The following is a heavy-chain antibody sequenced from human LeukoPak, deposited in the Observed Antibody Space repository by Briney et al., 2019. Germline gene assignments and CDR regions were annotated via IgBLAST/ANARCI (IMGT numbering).Heavy chain of an antibody. J-gene: IGHJ6*02. Sequence: EGSLRLSCAASGFTFSSYAMTWVRQAPGKGLEWVSGISGGGGSTYFADSVKGRFTISRDNSRNTLYLQMNSLRAEDTAVYFCAKVGYYDLLTSYRSNGMDVWGQGTTVTVSS. CDR1: GFTFSSYA. V-gene: IGHV3-23*01. CDR2: ISGGGGST. CDR3: AKVGYYDLLTSYRSNGMDV. D-gene: IGHD3-9*01.